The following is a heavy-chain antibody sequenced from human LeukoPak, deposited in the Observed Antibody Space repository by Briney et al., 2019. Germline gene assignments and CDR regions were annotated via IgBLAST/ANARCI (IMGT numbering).Heavy chain of an antibody. CDR2: IHSSGST. J-gene: IGHJ4*02. Sequence: SETLSLTCTVSGGSISTFYYWTWIRQSPGKGLEWIGNIHSSGSTSYNPSLKSRVTMSVDTSKNQFSLGLSSVTATDTAVYYCVRPGQSSWWVYFNYWGPGAVVTVSS. CDR1: GGSISTFYY. D-gene: IGHD2-15*01. CDR3: VRPGQSSWWVYFNY. V-gene: IGHV4-4*09.